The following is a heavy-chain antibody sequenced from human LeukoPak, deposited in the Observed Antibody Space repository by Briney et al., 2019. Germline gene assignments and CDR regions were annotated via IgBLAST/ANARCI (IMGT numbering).Heavy chain of an antibody. V-gene: IGHV3-15*01. CDR3: PLTVTKGEKY. CDR1: GFTFNNAW. CDR2: IKSKTDGGTT. J-gene: IGHJ4*02. Sequence: PGGSLRLSCAASGFTFNNAWMSWVRQAPGEGLEWVGRIKSKTDGGTTDYAAPVKGRFTISRDDSKNTLYLQMNSLKTEDTAVYYCPLTVTKGEKYWGQGTLVTVSS. D-gene: IGHD4-17*01.